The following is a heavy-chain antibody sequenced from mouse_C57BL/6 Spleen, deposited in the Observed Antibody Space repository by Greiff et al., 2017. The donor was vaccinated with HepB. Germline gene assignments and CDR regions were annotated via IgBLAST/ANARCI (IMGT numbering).Heavy chain of an antibody. Sequence: EVQLQQSGPELVKPGASVKISCKASGYTFTDYYMNWVKQSHGKSLEWIGDINPNNGGTSYNQKFKGKATLTVDKSSSTAYMELRSLTSEDSAVYSCARSSEYGDYWGQGTTLTVSS. CDR2: INPNNGGT. V-gene: IGHV1-26*01. CDR1: GYTFTDYY. D-gene: IGHD5-2*01. J-gene: IGHJ2*01. CDR3: ARSSEYGDY.